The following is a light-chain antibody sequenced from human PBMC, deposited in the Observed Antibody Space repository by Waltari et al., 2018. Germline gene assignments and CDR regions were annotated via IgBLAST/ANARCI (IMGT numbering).Light chain of an antibody. J-gene: IGLJ3*02. V-gene: IGLV1-40*01. CDR3: QSYDNRLSAVV. CDR1: RPHIGAGSD. Sequence: QSVLTQSSSVSGAPGQRVTFSCAGDRPHIGAGSDVHWYQQFSGASPRLLIYDNTKLPSGVPDRFSGSRSGTSASLAIAGVQPEDEADYYCQSYDNRLSAVVFGGGTKLTVL. CDR2: DNT.